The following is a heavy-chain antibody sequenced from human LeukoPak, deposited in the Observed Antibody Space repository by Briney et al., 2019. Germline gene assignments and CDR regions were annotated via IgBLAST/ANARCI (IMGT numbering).Heavy chain of an antibody. J-gene: IGHJ4*02. CDR1: GGSISSGGYY. CDR3: ARAAAYYYDSSGYYYGDRPGYYFDY. D-gene: IGHD3-22*01. CDR2: IYYSGST. V-gene: IGHV4-30-4*08. Sequence: SQTLSLTCTVSGGSISSGGYYWSWIRQHPGKGLEWIGYIYYSGSTYYNPSLKSRVTISVDTSKNQFSLKLSSVTAADTAVYYCARAAAYYYDSSGYYYGDRPGYYFDYWGQGTLVTVSS.